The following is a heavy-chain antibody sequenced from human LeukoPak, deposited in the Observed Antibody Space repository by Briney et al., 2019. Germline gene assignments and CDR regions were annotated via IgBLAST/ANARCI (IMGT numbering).Heavy chain of an antibody. CDR3: ARHGRHGNWKTLEY. Sequence: SETLSLTCTVSGGSISSYFWSWIRQPPGKGLAWIGYIYYSGSTNYNPSLKSRVTISVDTSKNQFSLKLSSVTAADTAVYYCARHGRHGNWKTLEYWGQGTLVTVSS. D-gene: IGHD1-1*01. CDR2: IYYSGST. V-gene: IGHV4-59*08. CDR1: GGSISSYF. J-gene: IGHJ4*02.